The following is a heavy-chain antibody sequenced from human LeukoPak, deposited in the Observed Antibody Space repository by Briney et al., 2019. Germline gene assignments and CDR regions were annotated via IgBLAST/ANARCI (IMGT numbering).Heavy chain of an antibody. D-gene: IGHD2-8*01. Sequence: GGSLRLSCAASGFTFSSYSMNWVRQAPGKGLEWVSSISSSSSYIYYADSVKGRFTISRDNAKNSLYLQMNSLRAEDTAVYYCARDVRVLKRSPLGYYFDYWGQGTLVTVSS. CDR3: ARDVRVLKRSPLGYYFDY. CDR1: GFTFSSYS. CDR2: ISSSSSYI. V-gene: IGHV3-21*01. J-gene: IGHJ4*02.